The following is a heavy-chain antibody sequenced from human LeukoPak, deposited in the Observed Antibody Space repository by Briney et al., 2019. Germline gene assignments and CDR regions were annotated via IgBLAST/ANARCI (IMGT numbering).Heavy chain of an antibody. J-gene: IGHJ4*02. CDR3: ASRLCSGGSCFPHYYDY. Sequence: SQTLSLTCPVSGGXVSSSSYYWGWIRQPPGRGLEWFGTIYYSGSTYYNPSLKSPVTISVDTSKNQFSLKLTSVTAADTAVYYCASRLCSGGSCFPHYYDYWGQGTLVTVSS. D-gene: IGHD2-15*01. CDR2: IYYSGST. V-gene: IGHV4-39*01. CDR1: GGXVSSSSYY.